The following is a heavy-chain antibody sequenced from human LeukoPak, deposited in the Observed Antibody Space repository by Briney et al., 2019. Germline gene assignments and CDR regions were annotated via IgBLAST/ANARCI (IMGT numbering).Heavy chain of an antibody. Sequence: SQTLSLTCAISGDSVSSNSAAWNWIRQSPSRGLEWLGRTYYRSKWYNDYAVSVKSRITINPDTSKNQFSLQLNSVTPEDTAVYYRAGGQQLENWFDPWGQGTLVTVSS. D-gene: IGHD6-13*01. J-gene: IGHJ5*02. CDR3: AGGQQLENWFDP. V-gene: IGHV6-1*01. CDR2: TYYRSKWYN. CDR1: GDSVSSNSAA.